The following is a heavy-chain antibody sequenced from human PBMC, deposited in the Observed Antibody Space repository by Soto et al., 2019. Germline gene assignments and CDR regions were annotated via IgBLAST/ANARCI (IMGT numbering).Heavy chain of an antibody. J-gene: IGHJ5*02. D-gene: IGHD6-19*01. Sequence: QVQLVQSGAEVKKPGASVKVSCKASGYTFTSYGISWVRQAPGQGLEWMGWISAYNGNTNYAQKLQGRVTMTTDTSTSTAYMELRSLRSDDTAVYYCARELGVVAGTWGFVKYNWFDPWGQGTLVTVSS. CDR3: ARELGVVAGTWGFVKYNWFDP. CDR2: ISAYNGNT. V-gene: IGHV1-18*01. CDR1: GYTFTSYG.